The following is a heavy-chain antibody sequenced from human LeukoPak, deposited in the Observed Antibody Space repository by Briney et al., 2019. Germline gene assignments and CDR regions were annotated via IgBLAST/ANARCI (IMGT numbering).Heavy chain of an antibody. V-gene: IGHV4-39*01. CDR2: IYSTGIT. D-gene: IGHD6-19*01. CDR3: ASSPSTVWLVKWFDP. CDR1: GDSITSPTYY. Sequence: PSETLSLTCTVSGDSITSPTYYWCWIRQPPGKGLEWIGNIYSTGITYYNPSLKSRGSISVDTSKNQFSLKLTSMTVADTAVYYCASSPSTVWLVKWFDPWGQGTQVSVSA. J-gene: IGHJ5*02.